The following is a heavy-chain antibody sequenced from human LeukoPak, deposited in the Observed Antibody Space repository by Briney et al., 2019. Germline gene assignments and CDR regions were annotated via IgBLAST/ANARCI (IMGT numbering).Heavy chain of an antibody. CDR1: GGSFSGYY. CDR2: INHSGST. V-gene: IGHV4-34*01. CDR3: ARGSGPDAFDI. Sequence: SETLSLTCAVYGGSFSGYYWSWIRQPPGKGLEWIGEINHSGSTNYNPSLKSRVTISVDTSKNQFSLKLSSVTAADTAVYYCARGSGPDAFDIWGQGTMVTVPS. J-gene: IGHJ3*02.